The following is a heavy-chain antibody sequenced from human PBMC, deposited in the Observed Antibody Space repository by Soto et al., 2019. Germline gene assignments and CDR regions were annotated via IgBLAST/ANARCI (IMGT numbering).Heavy chain of an antibody. CDR3: ASSSGDLDVYGMDI. D-gene: IGHD3-10*01. CDR2: ISYDGSNK. J-gene: IGHJ6*02. V-gene: IGHV3-30-3*01. CDR1: AFTFSSYA. Sequence: GGSLRLSCAASAFTFSSYAMHWVRQAPGKGLEWVAFISYDGSNKYYADSVNGRFTISRDNSKNTLYLQMNNLRAEDTAIYYCASSSGDLDVYGMDIWGPGTTVTVSS.